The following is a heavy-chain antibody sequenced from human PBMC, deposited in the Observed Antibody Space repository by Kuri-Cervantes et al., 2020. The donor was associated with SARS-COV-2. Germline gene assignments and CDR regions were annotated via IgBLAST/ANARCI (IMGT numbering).Heavy chain of an antibody. J-gene: IGHJ3*02. CDR2: ISSSSGSYI. CDR1: GFTFGDYS. Sequence: GESLKISCAAPGFTFGDYSMNWVRQAPGKGLEWVSSISSSSGSYILYTDSVKGRFTVSRDDAKNSLYLQMNSLRAEDTAVYYCLGSYDAFDIWGQGTMVTVSS. CDR3: LGSYDAFDI. D-gene: IGHD3-10*01. V-gene: IGHV3-21*01.